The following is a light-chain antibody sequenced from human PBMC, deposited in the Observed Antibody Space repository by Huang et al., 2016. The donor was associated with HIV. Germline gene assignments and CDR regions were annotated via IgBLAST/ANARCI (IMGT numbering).Light chain of an antibody. J-gene: IGKJ4*01. CDR3: HQRSDWPPLT. Sequence: EIVLTQSPATLSLSPGDRATLSCRASQSVSSSLAWYQQKPGQAPRLLIYGASNRAAGIPPRFSGSGSGTDFTLTISSLEPEDFAVYYCHQRSDWPPLTFGGGTKVEIK. CDR2: GAS. V-gene: IGKV3-11*01. CDR1: QSVSSS.